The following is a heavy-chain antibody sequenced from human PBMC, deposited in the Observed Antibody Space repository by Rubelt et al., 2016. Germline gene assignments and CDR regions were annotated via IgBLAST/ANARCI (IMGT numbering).Heavy chain of an antibody. Sequence: QVQLQQWGAGLLKPSETLSLTCAVYGGSFSGYYWSWIRQPPGKGLEWIEEINHSGSTNYNPSLKSRVTLSVDTSKTQFSLKLSAGTAADTAVYYCARGLARAAAAPRRLWFDPWGQGTLVTVSS. CDR1: GGSFSGYY. J-gene: IGHJ5*02. CDR2: INHSGST. D-gene: IGHD6-13*01. CDR3: ARGLARAAAAPRRLWFDP. V-gene: IGHV4-34*01.